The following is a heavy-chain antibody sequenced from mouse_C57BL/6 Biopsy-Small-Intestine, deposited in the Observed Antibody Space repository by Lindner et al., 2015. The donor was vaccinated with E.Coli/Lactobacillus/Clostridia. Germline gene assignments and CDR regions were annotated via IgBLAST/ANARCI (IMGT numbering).Heavy chain of an antibody. CDR2: IYPNNGGT. Sequence: VQLQESGPELVKPGASVKISCKASGYSFTDCNIDWVKQSHGKSLEWIGNIYPNNGGTDYNQKFKSKATLTVDKSSSTAYMELHSLTSEDSAVYYCARKRLLYYGDPWFAYWGQGTLVTVSA. CDR3: ARKRLLYYGDPWFAY. CDR1: GYSFTDCN. J-gene: IGHJ3*01. D-gene: IGHD2-13*01. V-gene: IGHV1-18*01.